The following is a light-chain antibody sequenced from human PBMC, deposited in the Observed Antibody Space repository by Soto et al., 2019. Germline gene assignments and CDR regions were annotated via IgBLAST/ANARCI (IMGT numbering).Light chain of an antibody. CDR3: QQYYSIPPWT. CDR1: QSILFSSNNNNY. J-gene: IGKJ1*01. V-gene: IGKV4-1*01. Sequence: DIVMTQSPDSLAVSLGERATINCKSSQSILFSSNNNNYSAWYQQKPGQPPRLLIYGASTRESGVPDRFSGSGSGTDFTLTISSLQAEDVAVYYCQQYYSIPPWTFGQGTKVDI. CDR2: GAS.